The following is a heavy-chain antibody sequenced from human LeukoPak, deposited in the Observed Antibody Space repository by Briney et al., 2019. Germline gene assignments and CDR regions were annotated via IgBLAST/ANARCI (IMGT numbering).Heavy chain of an antibody. Sequence: GGSLRLSCAASGFSFSNYGMLWVRQAPGKGLEWMAVIWYDGSNKYYADSVKGRFTISRDNSKNTLYLQMDSLRAEDTAVYYCAKTANPRLDSSSSDYWGQGTLVTVSS. CDR1: GFSFSNYG. V-gene: IGHV3-33*06. D-gene: IGHD6-6*01. CDR2: IWYDGSNK. CDR3: AKTANPRLDSSSSDY. J-gene: IGHJ4*02.